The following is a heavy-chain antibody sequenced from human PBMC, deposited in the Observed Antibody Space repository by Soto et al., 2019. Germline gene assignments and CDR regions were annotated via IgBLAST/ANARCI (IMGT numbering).Heavy chain of an antibody. D-gene: IGHD3-22*01. CDR1: GYTFTSYA. J-gene: IGHJ4*02. Sequence: QVQLVQSGAEVKKPGASVKVSCKASGYTFTSYAMHCVRQAPGQRLEWMGWINAGNGNTKYSQKFQGRVTITRDTSARTAYMELSSLRSEDTAVYYCAKDYYDSSGYDPPALLLDYWGQGTLVTVSS. V-gene: IGHV1-3*01. CDR3: AKDYYDSSGYDPPALLLDY. CDR2: INAGNGNT.